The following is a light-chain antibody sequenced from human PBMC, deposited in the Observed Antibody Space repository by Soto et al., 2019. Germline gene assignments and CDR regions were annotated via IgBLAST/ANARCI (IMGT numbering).Light chain of an antibody. CDR2: GVS. Sequence: QSALTEPASVSGSPGQSITISCTGTSSDVGGYNHVSWYQHPPGRAPKLILFGVSDRPSGVSHRFSGSKSGNTASLTISGLQAEDEADYYCCSYTSLSSVVFGGGTKVTVL. J-gene: IGLJ2*01. V-gene: IGLV2-14*01. CDR3: CSYTSLSSVV. CDR1: SSDVGGYNH.